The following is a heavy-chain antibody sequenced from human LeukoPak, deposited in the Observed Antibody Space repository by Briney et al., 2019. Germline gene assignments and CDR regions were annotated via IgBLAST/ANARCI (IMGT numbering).Heavy chain of an antibody. D-gene: IGHD3-22*01. J-gene: IGHJ3*02. CDR1: GGSISSYY. CDR2: IYTSGST. V-gene: IGHV4-4*07. CDR3: ARGGDSSGYYYMAFDI. Sequence: PSETLSLTCTVSGGSISSYYWSWIRQPAGKGLEWIGRIYTSGSTNYNPSLKSRVTMSVDTSKNQFSLKLSSVTAADTAVYYCARGGDSSGYYYMAFDIWGQGTMVTVSS.